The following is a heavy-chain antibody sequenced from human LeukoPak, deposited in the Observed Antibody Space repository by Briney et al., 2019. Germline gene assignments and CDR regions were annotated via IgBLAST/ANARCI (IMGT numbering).Heavy chain of an antibody. V-gene: IGHV4-59*08. D-gene: IGHD2-21*01. Sequence: SETLSLTCTVSGVSSSSSYWSWIRQPPGKGLEWIGYIFYTGDSNHNPSFKSRVSVSLDTSKDQISLKLSSVTAADTAVYYCARHRFASPLDSWGQGTLVTVSS. J-gene: IGHJ4*02. CDR3: ARHRFASPLDS. CDR2: IFYTGDS. CDR1: GVSSSSSY.